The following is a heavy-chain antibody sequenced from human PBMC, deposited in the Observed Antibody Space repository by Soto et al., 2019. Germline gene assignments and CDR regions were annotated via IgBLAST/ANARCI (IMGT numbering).Heavy chain of an antibody. Sequence: GAEVKKPVESLKISCKASGYSFNTYWIGWVRQMPGKGLEWMGIIYPDDSDTRDSPSFQGQITISADKSISTAYLQWSSLKASDTAMYYCARQRGNWYFDLWGRGTLLTVSS. D-gene: IGHD3-16*01. J-gene: IGHJ2*01. CDR3: ARQRGNWYFDL. CDR1: GYSFNTYW. V-gene: IGHV5-51*01. CDR2: IYPDDSDT.